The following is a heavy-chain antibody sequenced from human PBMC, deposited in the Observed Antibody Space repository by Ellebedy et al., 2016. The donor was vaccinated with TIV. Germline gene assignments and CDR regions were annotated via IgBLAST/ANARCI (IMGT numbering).Heavy chain of an antibody. D-gene: IGHD3-22*01. V-gene: IGHV3-30*04. Sequence: GGSLRLXXAASGFTFSTYAMHWVRQAPGKGLEWVAVTSYDGSYEYYADSVKGRFTISRDNSKNTLSLEMSSLRAEDTAVYYCARGGYSDINGYARCDYWGQGTLVTVSS. J-gene: IGHJ4*02. CDR2: TSYDGSYE. CDR3: ARGGYSDINGYARCDY. CDR1: GFTFSTYA.